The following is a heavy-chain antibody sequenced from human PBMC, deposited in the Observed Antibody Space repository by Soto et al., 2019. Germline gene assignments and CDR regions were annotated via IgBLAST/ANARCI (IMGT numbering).Heavy chain of an antibody. CDR1: GFTFSSYA. V-gene: IGHV3-23*01. CDR2: ISGGDGTST. J-gene: IGHJ6*02. D-gene: IGHD1-20*01. Sequence: GGSLRLSCAASGFTFSSYAMSWVRQAPGKGLEWVSAISGGDGTSTYYADSVKGRFTISRDNSKNTLYLQMNSLRAEDTAVYYCARDTYEYNWNYGYGMDVWGQGNTVTVSS. CDR3: ARDTYEYNWNYGYGMDV.